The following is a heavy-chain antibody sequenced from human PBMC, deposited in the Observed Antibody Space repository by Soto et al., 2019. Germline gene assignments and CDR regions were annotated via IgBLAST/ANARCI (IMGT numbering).Heavy chain of an antibody. CDR3: ARDLGYSFTGYYYGMDV. CDR1: AGTFSSYA. V-gene: IGHV1-69*06. CDR2: IIPIFGTA. J-gene: IGHJ6*02. Sequence: VKVSCKATAGTFSSYANSWVRQAPGQGLEWMGGIIPIFGTANYAQKFQGRVTITADKSTSTAYMELSSLRSEDTAVYYCARDLGYSFTGYYYGMDVWGQGTTVTVSS. D-gene: IGHD5-18*01.